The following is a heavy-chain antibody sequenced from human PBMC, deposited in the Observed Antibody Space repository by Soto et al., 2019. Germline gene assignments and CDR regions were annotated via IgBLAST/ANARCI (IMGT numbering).Heavy chain of an antibody. V-gene: IGHV3-23*01. D-gene: IGHD2-2*01. J-gene: IGHJ4*02. CDR1: GFTFSSYA. CDR2: VSGSGGST. CDR3: AKDCSSTSCFDY. Sequence: EVQLLESGGRLVQPGGSMRHSCAASGFTFSSYAMCWVRQAPGEGLEWVSAVSGSGGSTYYADSVKGRFTISRDNSKNTLYLQMNSLRAEDTAVYYCAKDCSSTSCFDYWGQGTLVTVSS.